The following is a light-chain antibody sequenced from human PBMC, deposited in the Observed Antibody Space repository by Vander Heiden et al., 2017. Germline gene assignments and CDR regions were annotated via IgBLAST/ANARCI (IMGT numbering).Light chain of an antibody. CDR3: QQYNRLYT. CDR2: KAS. Sequence: DIQMTQSPSTLSASVGDRVTITCRASQSISSWLAWYQQKPGKAPKLLIYKASSLESGVPSRFSGSGSGTEFTITISSLQHDDFATYYCQQYNRLYTFGQGTKLEIK. CDR1: QSISSW. V-gene: IGKV1-5*03. J-gene: IGKJ2*01.